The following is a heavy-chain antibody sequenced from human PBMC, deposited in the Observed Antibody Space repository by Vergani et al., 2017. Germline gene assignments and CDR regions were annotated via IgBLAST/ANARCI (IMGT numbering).Heavy chain of an antibody. V-gene: IGHV1-69-2*01. CDR1: GYTFTDHY. D-gene: IGHD4-17*01. CDR3: ATPHAVTTGGMEV. J-gene: IGHJ6*02. CDR2: VDPEDGET. Sequence: EVQLVQSGAEVKKPGATMKISCKVSGYTFTDHYMHWVKQAPGKGLEWMGLVDPEDGETIYAEKFKGRVTIAADTSTDTAQLELSSLRSEDTAVYYCATPHAVTTGGMEVWGQGTTVIVSS.